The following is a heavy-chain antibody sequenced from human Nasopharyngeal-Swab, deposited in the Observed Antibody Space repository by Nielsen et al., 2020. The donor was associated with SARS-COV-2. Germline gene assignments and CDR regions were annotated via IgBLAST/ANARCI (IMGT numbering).Heavy chain of an antibody. V-gene: IGHV4-59*01. Sequence: WIRQPPGKGLEWIGYIYYSGSTNYNPSLKSRVTISVDTSKNQFSLKLSSVTAADTAVYYCASVVMVYAIYWFDPWGQGTLVTVSS. D-gene: IGHD2-8*01. CDR3: ASVVMVYAIYWFDP. J-gene: IGHJ5*02. CDR2: IYYSGST.